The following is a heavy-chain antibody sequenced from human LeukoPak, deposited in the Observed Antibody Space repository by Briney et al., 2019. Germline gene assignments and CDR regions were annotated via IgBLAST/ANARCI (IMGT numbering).Heavy chain of an antibody. Sequence: SQTLSLTCTISGDSISSGAYYWSWVRQLPEKGLDWIGYIGYTGDTYYNPSLRSRTTISKDTSKTQFSLRLDSLTAADTAVYYCARVAAATTNPRFDFWGQGTLVTVSS. D-gene: IGHD1-1*01. CDR3: ARVAAATTNPRFDF. CDR2: IGYTGDT. V-gene: IGHV4-31*03. CDR1: GDSISSGAYY. J-gene: IGHJ4*02.